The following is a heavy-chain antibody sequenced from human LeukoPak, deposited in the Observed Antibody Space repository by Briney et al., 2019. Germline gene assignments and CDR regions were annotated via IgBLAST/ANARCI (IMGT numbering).Heavy chain of an antibody. V-gene: IGHV1-69*04. Sequence: ASVKVSCKASGGTFSSYAISWVRQAPGQGLEWMGRIIPILGIANYAQKFQGRVTITADKSTSTAYMELSSLRSEDTAVYYCARDGVGYYDSSGYYYFQHWGQGTLVTVSS. CDR3: ARDGVGYYDSSGYYYFQH. CDR2: IIPILGIA. D-gene: IGHD3-22*01. J-gene: IGHJ1*01. CDR1: GGTFSSYA.